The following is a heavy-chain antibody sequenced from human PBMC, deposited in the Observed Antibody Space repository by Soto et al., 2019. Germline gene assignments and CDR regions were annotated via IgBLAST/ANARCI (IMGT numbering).Heavy chain of an antibody. Sequence: GESLKISCAASGFTFSSYAMSWVRQAPGKGLEWVSAISGSGGSTYYADSVKGRFTISRDNSKNTLYLQMNSLRAEDTAVYYCAKDASRGSGSYYNFDYWGQGTLVTVSS. D-gene: IGHD3-10*01. CDR3: AKDASRGSGSYYNFDY. CDR1: GFTFSSYA. CDR2: ISGSGGST. V-gene: IGHV3-23*01. J-gene: IGHJ4*02.